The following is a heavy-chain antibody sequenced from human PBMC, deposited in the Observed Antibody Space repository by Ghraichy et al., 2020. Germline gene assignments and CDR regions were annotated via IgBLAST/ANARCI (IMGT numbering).Heavy chain of an antibody. CDR3: ARGTAAAAYYFDY. CDR2: INHSGST. D-gene: IGHD6-13*01. CDR1: GGSFSGYY. J-gene: IGHJ4*02. V-gene: IGHV4-34*01. Sequence: SQTLSLTCAVYGGSFSGYYWSWIRQPPGKGLEWIGEINHSGSTNYNPSLKSRVTISVDTSNNQFSLKLSSVTAADTAVYYCARGTAAAAYYFDYWGQGTLVTVSS.